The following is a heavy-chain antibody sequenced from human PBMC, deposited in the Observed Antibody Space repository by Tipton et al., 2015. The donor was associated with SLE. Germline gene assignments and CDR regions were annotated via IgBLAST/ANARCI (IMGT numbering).Heavy chain of an antibody. D-gene: IGHD1-1*01. CDR3: ARVVGRSNGENYFDY. CDR1: GYSISSGYY. V-gene: IGHV4-38-2*01. Sequence: TLSLTCAVSGYSISSGYYWGWIRQPPGKGLEWIGSIYYSGSTYYNPSLKSRVTISVDTSKNQFSLKLSSVTAADTAVYYCARVVGRSNGENYFDYWGQGTLVTVSS. CDR2: IYYSGST. J-gene: IGHJ4*02.